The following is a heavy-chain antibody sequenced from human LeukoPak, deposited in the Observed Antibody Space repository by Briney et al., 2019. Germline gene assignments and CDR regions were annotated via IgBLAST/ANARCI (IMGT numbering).Heavy chain of an antibody. J-gene: IGHJ4*02. CDR1: GGSISSSSYY. V-gene: IGHV4-39*01. CDR2: IYYSGST. CDR3: ARPLYSSSWTFDY. D-gene: IGHD6-13*01. Sequence: SETPSVTCTAPGGSISSSSYYWGWILHPPRKRLECPGSIYYSGSTYYNPSLKSRVTISVDTSKNQFSLKLSSVTAADTAVYYCARPLYSSSWTFDYWGQGTLVTVSS.